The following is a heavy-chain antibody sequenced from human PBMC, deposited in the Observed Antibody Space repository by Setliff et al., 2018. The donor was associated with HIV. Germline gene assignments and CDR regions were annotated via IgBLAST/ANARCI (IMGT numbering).Heavy chain of an antibody. D-gene: IGHD3-9*01. CDR3: AKDFQWSTVNTALYYCAAGGYHDILTGHSNGPHYYYGMDV. V-gene: IGHV3-33*03. Sequence: GGSLRLSCVASGFRFSTYGMHWVRQAPGNGLEWVTFIWYDGSDKYYLDSVKGRFTISRDNSKNTLYLQMNNLRPEDTAVYYCAKDFQWSTVNTALYYCAAGGYHDILTGHSNGPHYYYGMDVWGQGTTVTVSS. CDR1: GFRFSTYG. J-gene: IGHJ6*02. CDR2: IWYDGSDK.